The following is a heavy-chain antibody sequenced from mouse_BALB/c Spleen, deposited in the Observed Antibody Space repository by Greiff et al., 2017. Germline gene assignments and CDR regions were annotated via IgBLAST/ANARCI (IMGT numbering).Heavy chain of an antibody. CDR3: AKFTTAYAMDY. J-gene: IGHJ4*01. Sequence: EVMLVESGGGLVKPGGSLKLSCAASGFTFSSYAMSWVRQSPEKRLEWVAEISSGGSYTYYPDTVTGRFTISRDNAKNTLYLEMSSLRSEDTAMYYCAKFTTAYAMDYWGQGTSVTVSS. CDR1: GFTFSSYA. V-gene: IGHV5-9-4*01. D-gene: IGHD1-2*01. CDR2: ISSGGSYT.